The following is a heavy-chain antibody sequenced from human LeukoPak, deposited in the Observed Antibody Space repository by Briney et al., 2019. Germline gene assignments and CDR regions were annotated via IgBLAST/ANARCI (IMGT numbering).Heavy chain of an antibody. Sequence: SETLSLTCTVSGGSISSGGYYWSWIRQHPGKGLEWIGYIYHSGSTYYNPSLKSRVTISVDTSENQFSLKLSSVTAADTAVYYCARGDTSGYYDNWFDPWGQGTLVTVSS. CDR3: ARGDTSGYYDNWFDP. V-gene: IGHV4-31*03. CDR1: GGSISSGGYY. D-gene: IGHD3-22*01. CDR2: IYHSGST. J-gene: IGHJ5*02.